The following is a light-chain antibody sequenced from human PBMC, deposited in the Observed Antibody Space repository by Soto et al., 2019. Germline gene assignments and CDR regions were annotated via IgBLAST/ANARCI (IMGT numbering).Light chain of an antibody. CDR2: KAS. CDR1: QSINTW. CDR3: QQYNSYST. V-gene: IGKV1-5*03. Sequence: DIQMTQSPSTLSASAGDRVTITCRASQSINTWLAWYQQKPGKAPKLLIYKASSLESGVPSRFSGSGSGTEFTLTISSLQPDDFATYYCQQYNSYSTFGQGTKVDI. J-gene: IGKJ1*01.